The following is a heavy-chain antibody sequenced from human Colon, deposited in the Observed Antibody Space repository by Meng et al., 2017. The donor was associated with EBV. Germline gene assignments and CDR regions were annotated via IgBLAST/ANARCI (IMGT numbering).Heavy chain of an antibody. J-gene: IGHJ4*02. D-gene: IGHD1-26*01. Sequence: QGQLQESGPVLVTPAGTLSLTCGVSGVSISSNIRWTWVRQSPGKGLEWIGDSDDSGSNNYTPSLNSRISISLDKSKNHFSLKVNSVTAADTAVYYCARGKQDAWELLAYWGQGALVTVSS. CDR1: GVSISSNIR. CDR3: ARGKQDAWELLAY. CDR2: SDDSGSN. V-gene: IGHV4-4*02.